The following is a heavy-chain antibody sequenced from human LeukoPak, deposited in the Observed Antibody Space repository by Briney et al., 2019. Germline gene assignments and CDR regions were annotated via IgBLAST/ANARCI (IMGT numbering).Heavy chain of an antibody. V-gene: IGHV4-59*01. Sequence: SETLSLTCTVSGGSFSGYYWSWIRQPPGKGLEWIGYVSYSGNTNYNSSLKSRVSMSVDTSKNQFSLKLISVTAADTAMYYCARGVVAATLFWFDPWGQGTLVTVSS. D-gene: IGHD2-15*01. CDR1: GGSFSGYY. J-gene: IGHJ5*02. CDR3: ARGVVAATLFWFDP. CDR2: VSYSGNT.